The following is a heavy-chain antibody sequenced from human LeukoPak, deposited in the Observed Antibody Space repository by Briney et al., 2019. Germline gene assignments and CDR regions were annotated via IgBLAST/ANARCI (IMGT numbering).Heavy chain of an antibody. V-gene: IGHV3-21*01. J-gene: IGHJ6*02. CDR2: ISSSSYI. Sequence: GGSLRLSCAASGFTFSSYSMNWVRQAPGKGLEWVSSISSSSYIYYAASVKGRFTISRDNATNSLYLQMSSLRAEDTAVYYCASGHSSGWYGAPAYYYYGMDVWGQGTTVTVSS. CDR1: GFTFSSYS. CDR3: ASGHSSGWYGAPAYYYYGMDV. D-gene: IGHD6-19*01.